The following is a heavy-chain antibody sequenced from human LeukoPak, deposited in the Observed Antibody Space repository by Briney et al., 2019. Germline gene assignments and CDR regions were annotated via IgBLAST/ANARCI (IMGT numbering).Heavy chain of an antibody. J-gene: IGHJ4*02. Sequence: GGSLRLSCAASGLTFSSYWMSWVRQAPGKGLEWVANIKQDGSEKYYVDSVKGRFTISRDNAKNSLYLQMNSLRAEDTAVYYCARDGPGYSSTRVDYWGQGTLVTVSS. CDR3: ARDGPGYSSTRVDY. V-gene: IGHV3-7*01. CDR2: IKQDGSEK. D-gene: IGHD6-13*01. CDR1: GLTFSSYW.